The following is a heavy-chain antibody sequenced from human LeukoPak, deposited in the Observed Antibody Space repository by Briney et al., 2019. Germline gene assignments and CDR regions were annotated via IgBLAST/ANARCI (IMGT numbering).Heavy chain of an antibody. D-gene: IGHD3-10*01. J-gene: IGHJ4*02. Sequence: GGSLRLSCAASGFTFSNAWMSWVRQAPGKGLEWVGRIKSKTDGGTTDYAAPVKGRFTISRDDSKNTLYLQMNSLKTEDTAVYYCTTDYGDYYGSGSLDYWGQGTLVTVSS. CDR3: TTDYGDYYGSGSLDY. V-gene: IGHV3-15*01. CDR1: GFTFSNAW. CDR2: IKSKTDGGTT.